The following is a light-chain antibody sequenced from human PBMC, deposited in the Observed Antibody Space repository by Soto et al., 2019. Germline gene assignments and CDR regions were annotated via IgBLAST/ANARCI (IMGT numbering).Light chain of an antibody. CDR3: NSYTSSGTVV. Sequence: QSALTQPASVSGWPGQSITIYCTGTSSDVGGSIYVSWYQLSPGKAPKLLIYDVDRPSGVSNRFSGSTSGNTASLTRSGRQAEDEADYYCNSYTSSGTVVFGGGTQLTVL. J-gene: IGLJ7*01. CDR1: SSDVGGSIY. V-gene: IGLV2-14*01. CDR2: DV.